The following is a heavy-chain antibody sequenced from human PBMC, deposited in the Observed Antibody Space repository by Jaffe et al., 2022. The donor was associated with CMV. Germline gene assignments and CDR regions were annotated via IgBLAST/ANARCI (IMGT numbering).Heavy chain of an antibody. D-gene: IGHD3-3*01. CDR3: ARAGSADYDSWSGYYSFFDY. Sequence: EVQLVESGGGLAQPGGSLRLSCAASGFSFKHYNMNWVRQAPGRGLEWVAYITSSSSTLYYADSVEGRFTISRDNARNTLYLQMNSLRDEDTATYYCARAGSADYDSWSGYYSFFDYWGQGSLVTVSS. V-gene: IGHV3-48*02. J-gene: IGHJ4*02. CDR1: GFSFKHYN. CDR2: ITSSSSTL.